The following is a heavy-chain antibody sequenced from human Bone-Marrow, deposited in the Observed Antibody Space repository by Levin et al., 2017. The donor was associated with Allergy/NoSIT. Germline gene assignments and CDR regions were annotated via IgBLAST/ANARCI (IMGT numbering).Heavy chain of an antibody. Sequence: ETLSLTCAASGFSVSNNYMTWVRQAPGKGLEWVSVIYSGGSTYYADSVKGRFTISRDNSKNTLYLQMNSLRAEDTAVYYCARDFRGYYDSSGYSYNWFDPWGQGTLVTVSP. D-gene: IGHD3-22*01. J-gene: IGHJ5*02. CDR2: IYSGGST. V-gene: IGHV3-66*01. CDR1: GFSVSNNY. CDR3: ARDFRGYYDSSGYSYNWFDP.